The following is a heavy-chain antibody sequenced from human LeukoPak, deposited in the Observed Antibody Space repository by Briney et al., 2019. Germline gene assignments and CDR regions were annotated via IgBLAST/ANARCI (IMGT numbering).Heavy chain of an antibody. D-gene: IGHD4-11*01. J-gene: IGHJ4*02. CDR3: VRRQYTADY. CDR2: IYPGDSDT. Sequence: GESLKISCKASGYSFTTYWIGWVRQMPGKGLEWMGIIYPGDSDTRYSPSFQGQVTISADKSISTAYLQWSSLKASDSAMYYCVRRQYTADYWGQGTLVTVSS. CDR1: GYSFTTYW. V-gene: IGHV5-51*01.